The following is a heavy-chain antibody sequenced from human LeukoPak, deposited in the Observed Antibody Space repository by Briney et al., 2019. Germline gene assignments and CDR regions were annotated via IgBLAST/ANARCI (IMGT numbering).Heavy chain of an antibody. CDR1: GYTFTSYG. CDR3: ARYVDCTNGVCPYYFDY. J-gene: IGHJ4*02. CDR2: MSAYNGNT. V-gene: IGHV1-18*01. D-gene: IGHD2-8*01. Sequence: ASVKVSCKASGYTFTSYGISWVRQAPGQGLEWMGWMSAYNGNTNYAQKLQGRVTMTTDTSTSTAYMELRSLRSDDTAVYYCARYVDCTNGVCPYYFDYCGQGTLVTVSS.